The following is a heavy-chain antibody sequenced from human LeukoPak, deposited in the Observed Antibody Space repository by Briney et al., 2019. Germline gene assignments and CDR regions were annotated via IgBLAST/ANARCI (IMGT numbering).Heavy chain of an antibody. CDR3: ARDWIDRSLDY. V-gene: IGHV3-33*01. D-gene: IGHD2-2*03. Sequence: GGSLRLSCTASGYSFTDYGSHWVRQAPGKGLEWVAVKSSHANYEYYADWVQGRFTISRDDSKNTIYLQMNSLRDEDTGVYYCARDWIDRSLDYWGQGTLVTVSS. CDR1: GYSFTDYG. J-gene: IGHJ4*02. CDR2: KSSHANYE.